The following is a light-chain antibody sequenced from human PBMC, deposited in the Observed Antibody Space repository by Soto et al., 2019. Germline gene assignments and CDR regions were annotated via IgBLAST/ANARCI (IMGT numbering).Light chain of an antibody. CDR3: QQYRAWPLT. CDR2: GAS. J-gene: IGKJ4*01. V-gene: IGKV3-15*01. CDR1: QSVRSN. Sequence: EIVMTQSPAILSVSPGVIATIFCRASQSVRSNFLTWYQHKHGQAPRLLIHGASTSATGVPARVSGSASETEFTLTISSLQSEDCAVYYCQQYRAWPLTFGGGTKVEIK.